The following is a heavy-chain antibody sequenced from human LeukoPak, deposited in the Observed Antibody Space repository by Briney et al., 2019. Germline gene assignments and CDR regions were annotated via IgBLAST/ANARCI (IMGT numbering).Heavy chain of an antibody. Sequence: PGGSLRLSCEASGFTFSAYAMTWVRQAPGKGLEWVSYISSSGSTIYYADSVKGRFTISRDNAKNSLYLQMNSLRAEDTAVYYCARVVVVTGFDYWGQGTLVTVSS. D-gene: IGHD2-21*02. CDR3: ARVVVVTGFDY. V-gene: IGHV3-48*03. CDR2: ISSSGSTI. J-gene: IGHJ4*02. CDR1: GFTFSAYA.